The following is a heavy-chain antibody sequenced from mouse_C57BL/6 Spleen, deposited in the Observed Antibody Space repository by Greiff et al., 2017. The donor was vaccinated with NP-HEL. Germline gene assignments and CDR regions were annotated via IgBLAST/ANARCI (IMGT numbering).Heavy chain of an antibody. Sequence: EVQLQESGPELVKPGASVKISCKASGYSFTGYYMNWVKQSPEKSLEWIGEINPSTGGTTYNQKFKAKATLTVDKSSSTAYMQLKSLTSEDSAVYYCARGGLDYFDYWGQGITLTASS. V-gene: IGHV1-42*01. J-gene: IGHJ2*01. CDR2: INPSTGGT. CDR1: GYSFTGYY. CDR3: ARGGLDYFDY. D-gene: IGHD2-13*01.